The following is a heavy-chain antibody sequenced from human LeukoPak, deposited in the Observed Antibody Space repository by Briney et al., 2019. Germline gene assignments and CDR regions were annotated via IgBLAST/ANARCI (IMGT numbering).Heavy chain of an antibody. J-gene: IGHJ4*02. V-gene: IGHV3-30*03. CDR2: ISYDGSNK. Sequence: GRSLRLSCAASGFTFSSYGMHWVRQAPGKGLEWVAVISYDGSNKYYADSVKGRFTISRDNAKNSLYLQLNSLRADDTAIYYCARDSRRVGATGGSDYWGQGSLVTVSS. D-gene: IGHD1-26*01. CDR1: GFTFSSYG. CDR3: ARDSRRVGATGGSDY.